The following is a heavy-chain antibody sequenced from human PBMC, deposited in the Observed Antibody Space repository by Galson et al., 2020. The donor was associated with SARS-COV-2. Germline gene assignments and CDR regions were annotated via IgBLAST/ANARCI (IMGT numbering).Heavy chain of an antibody. Sequence: TGGSLRLSCAASGFTFDDYAMHWVRQAPGKGLEWVSGISWNSGSIGYADSVKGRFTISRDNAKNSLYLQMNSLRAEDTALYYCAKDGGIAYGMDVWGQGTTVTVSS. J-gene: IGHJ6*02. V-gene: IGHV3-9*01. D-gene: IGHD6-13*01. CDR2: ISWNSGSI. CDR3: AKDGGIAYGMDV. CDR1: GFTFDDYA.